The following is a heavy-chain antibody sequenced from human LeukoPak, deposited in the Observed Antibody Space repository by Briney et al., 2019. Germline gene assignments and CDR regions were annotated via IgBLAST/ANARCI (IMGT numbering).Heavy chain of an antibody. J-gene: IGHJ4*02. CDR3: ARPTNEGFDY. CDR1: GYSFTRYW. V-gene: IGHV5-51*01. D-gene: IGHD1/OR15-1a*01. CDR2: IYPGDSDT. Sequence: GESLQISCKGSGYSFTRYWNGWVRQMPGKGLEWMGIIYPGDSDTRYSPSFQGQVTISADKSISTAYLQWSSLRASDTAMYYCARPTNEGFDYWGQGTLVTVSS.